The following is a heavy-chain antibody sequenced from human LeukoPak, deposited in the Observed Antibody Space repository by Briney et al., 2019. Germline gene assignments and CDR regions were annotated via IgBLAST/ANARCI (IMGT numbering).Heavy chain of an antibody. CDR3: SCSTTVVEAFDI. CDR2: INPNIGGT. D-gene: IGHD4-23*01. Sequence: ASVKVSCKSSVYTFTGYYMHWVRLAHGQGMEWMGWINPNIGGTNYAKQFHGRVTMTRDTSISKDYIELSRLRSDETAVYYCSCSTTVVEAFDIWGQGTMVTVSS. CDR1: VYTFTGYY. V-gene: IGHV1-2*02. J-gene: IGHJ3*02.